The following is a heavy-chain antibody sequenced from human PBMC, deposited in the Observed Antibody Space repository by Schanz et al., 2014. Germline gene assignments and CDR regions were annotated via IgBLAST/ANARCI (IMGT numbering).Heavy chain of an antibody. D-gene: IGHD1-1*01. CDR2: VYYSGST. CDR3: ARDRGTGERYFDH. Sequence: QVQLQESGPGLMRPSETLSLTCTVAGASTSGYYWTWIRRTPQHGLQWIGYVYYSGSTSYNPSLESGVSISLDTSKNQFFLRLHSVTAADTGVYYCARDRGTGERYFDHWGQGTLVTVSS. CDR1: GASTSGYY. V-gene: IGHV4-59*01. J-gene: IGHJ4*02.